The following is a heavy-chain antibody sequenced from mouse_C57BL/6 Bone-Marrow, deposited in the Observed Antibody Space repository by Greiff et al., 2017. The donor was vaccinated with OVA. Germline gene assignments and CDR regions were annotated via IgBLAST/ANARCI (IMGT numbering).Heavy chain of an antibody. D-gene: IGHD1-1*01. V-gene: IGHV6-3*01. CDR2: IRLKSDNYAT. J-gene: IGHJ2*01. Sequence: EVQGVESGGGLVQPGGSMKLSCVASGFTFSNYWMNWVRQSPEKGLEWVAQIRLKSDNYATHYAESVKGRFTISRDDSKSSVYLQMNNLRAEDTGIYYCTALLLRLDYWGQGTTLTVSS. CDR3: TALLLRLDY. CDR1: GFTFSNYW.